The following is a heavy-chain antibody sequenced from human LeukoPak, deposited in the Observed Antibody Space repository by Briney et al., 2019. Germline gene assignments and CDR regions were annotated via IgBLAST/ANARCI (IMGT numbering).Heavy chain of an antibody. J-gene: IGHJ4*02. CDR2: IYYSGST. Sequence: SETLSLTCTVSGGSISSYYWSWIRQPPGKGLEWIGYIYYSGSTNYNPSLKSRVTISVDTSKNQFSLKLSSVTAADTAVYYCARGSVAAAGGFPFDYWGQGTLVTVSS. V-gene: IGHV4-59*01. CDR1: GGSISSYY. D-gene: IGHD6-13*01. CDR3: ARGSVAAAGGFPFDY.